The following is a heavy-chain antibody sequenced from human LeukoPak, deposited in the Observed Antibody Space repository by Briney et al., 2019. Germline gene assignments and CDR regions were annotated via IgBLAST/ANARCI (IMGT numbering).Heavy chain of an antibody. V-gene: IGHV3-23*01. Sequence: GGSLRLSCVASGFSFSDYVMTWVRQAPGKGLEWVSGISGRGDKTYRADSVTGRFTISRDNSKNTMYLQMNSLRVEDTAVYYCAIGERFIDAFEFWGQGTAVTVSS. CDR2: ISGRGDKT. CDR3: AIGERFIDAFEF. CDR1: GFSFSDYV. J-gene: IGHJ3*01.